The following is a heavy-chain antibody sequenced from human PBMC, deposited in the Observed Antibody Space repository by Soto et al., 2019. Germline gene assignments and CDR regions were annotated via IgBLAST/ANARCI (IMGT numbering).Heavy chain of an antibody. D-gene: IGHD3-10*01. J-gene: IGHJ4*02. V-gene: IGHV4-59*01. CDR3: ARGSNYYGSGSYWLDF. CDR2: IYYNGST. CDR1: GGSISFYY. Sequence: PSETLSLTCTVSGGSISFYYWSWIRQPPGKGLEWMGYIYYNGSTNYNPSLKSRVTISVDTSKSHFSLKLNSVTAADTAVYYWARGSNYYGSGSYWLDFWGQGALVTVSS.